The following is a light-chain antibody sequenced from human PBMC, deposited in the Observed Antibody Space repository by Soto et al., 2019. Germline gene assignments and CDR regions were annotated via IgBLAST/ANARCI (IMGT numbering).Light chain of an antibody. CDR3: CAYTTSSTLV. CDR1: GSDVGAWSH. Sequence: QSVLTQPDSVSGSPGQSITISCTGTGSDVGAWSHVSWYQQHPGKAPQLIIYEVTNRPSGLSYRFSASKSGNTASLTISGLQAEDEADYFCCAYTTSSTLVFGTGTKGTVL. CDR2: EVT. V-gene: IGLV2-14*01. J-gene: IGLJ1*01.